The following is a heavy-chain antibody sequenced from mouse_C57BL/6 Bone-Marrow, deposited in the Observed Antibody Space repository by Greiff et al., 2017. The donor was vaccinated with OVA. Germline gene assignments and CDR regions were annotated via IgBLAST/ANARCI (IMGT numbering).Heavy chain of an antibody. J-gene: IGHJ3*01. CDR2: IYPGDGDT. CDR1: GYSFSSSW. V-gene: IGHV1-82*01. CDR3: ARSGGTVVAP. D-gene: IGHD1-1*01. Sequence: VQLQQSGPELVKPGASVKISCKASGYSFSSSWMNWVKQRPGKGLEWIGRIYPGDGDTNYNGNFKGKATLTADKSSSTAYMQLSSLTSEDSAVYFCARSGGTVVAPWGQGTLVTVSA.